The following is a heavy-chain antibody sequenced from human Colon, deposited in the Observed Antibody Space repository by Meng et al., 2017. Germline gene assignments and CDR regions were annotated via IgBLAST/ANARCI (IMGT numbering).Heavy chain of an antibody. CDR3: ARATKPNCWEVLEY. D-gene: IGHD2-2*01. CDR2: ILRDGST. J-gene: IGHJ4*02. CDR1: NGSFNCYF. V-gene: IGHV4-34*12. Sequence: QAQPQQLGEGVVEPSETLALTCGVSNGSFNCYFWTWIRCPPQKGLEWLEEILRDGSTKYNPSLQSRVTMSVDTSKNHFSPNLRYVTTAETAEYFLARATKPNCWEVLEYWGQGTLVTVSS.